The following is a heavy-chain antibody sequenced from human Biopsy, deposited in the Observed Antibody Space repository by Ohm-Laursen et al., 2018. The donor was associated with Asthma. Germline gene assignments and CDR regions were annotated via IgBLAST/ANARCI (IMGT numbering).Heavy chain of an antibody. J-gene: IGHJ6*02. CDR1: GGTFSNFA. CDR2: IMPVFGTT. D-gene: IGHD6-19*01. V-gene: IGHV1-69*13. Sequence: SVKVSCNAPGGTFSNFATSWVRQAPGQGLEWLGGIMPVFGTTNYAQKFQGRVTITADESTSTAYMEVTSLRSEDTAIYYCARCQVGYSSGWSLLLKKIYYSGMDVWGQGTAVTVSS. CDR3: ARCQVGYSSGWSLLLKKIYYSGMDV.